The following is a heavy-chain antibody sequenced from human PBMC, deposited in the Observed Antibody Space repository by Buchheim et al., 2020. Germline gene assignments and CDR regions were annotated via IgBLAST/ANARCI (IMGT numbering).Heavy chain of an antibody. J-gene: IGHJ4*02. V-gene: IGHV3-23*01. CDR3: AKVEIEGYYFDY. D-gene: IGHD2-21*01. CDR1: GFSFSIYA. CDR2: IGASGDST. Sequence: EVQLLESGGGLVQPGGSLRLSCVPSGFSFSIYAMSWVRQAPGTGKGLEWVSAIGASGDSTYYADSVKGRFTISRDNSKNTLYLQMNSLRVEDTAVYYCAKVEIEGYYFDYWGQGTL.